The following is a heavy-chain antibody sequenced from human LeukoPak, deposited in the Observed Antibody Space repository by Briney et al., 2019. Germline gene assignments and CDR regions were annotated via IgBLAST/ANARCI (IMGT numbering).Heavy chain of an antibody. V-gene: IGHV1-8*01. CDR3: ATGLAMYSTTELDY. CDR2: MNPNSGNT. D-gene: IGHD4-17*01. CDR1: GYTFTSYD. J-gene: IGHJ4*02. Sequence: ASMKVSCKASGYTFTSYDINWVRQATGQGLEWMGWMNPNSGNTGYAQKFQGRVTMTRNTSISTAYMELSSLRSEDTAVYYCATGLAMYSTTELDYWGQGTLVTVSS.